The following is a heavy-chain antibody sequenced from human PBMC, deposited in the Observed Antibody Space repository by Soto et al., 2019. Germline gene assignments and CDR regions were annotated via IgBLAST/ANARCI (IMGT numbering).Heavy chain of an antibody. CDR3: ARGIVVVPAAIGYYYYMDV. CDR2: ISAYNGNT. V-gene: IGHV1-18*01. J-gene: IGHJ6*03. Sequence: QVQLVQSGAEVKKPGASVKVSCKASGYTFTSYGISWVRQAPGQGLERMGWISAYNGNTNYAQKLQGRVTMTTDTSTSTAYMELRSLRSDDTAVYYCARGIVVVPAAIGYYYYMDVWGKGTTVTVSS. D-gene: IGHD2-2*01. CDR1: GYTFTSYG.